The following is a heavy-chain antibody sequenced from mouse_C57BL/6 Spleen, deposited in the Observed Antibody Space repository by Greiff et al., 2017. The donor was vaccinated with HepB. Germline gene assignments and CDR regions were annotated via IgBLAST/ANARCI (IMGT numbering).Heavy chain of an antibody. CDR2: IDPSDSYT. CDR3: ARYDGYYLFAY. V-gene: IGHV1-69*01. CDR1: GYTFTSYW. D-gene: IGHD2-3*01. Sequence: QVQLKQPGAELVMPGASVKLSCKASGYTFTSYWMHWVKQRPGQGLEWIGEIDPSDSYTNYNQKFKGKSTLTVDKSSSTAYMQLSSLTSEDSAVYYCARYDGYYLFAYWGQGTLVTVSA. J-gene: IGHJ3*01.